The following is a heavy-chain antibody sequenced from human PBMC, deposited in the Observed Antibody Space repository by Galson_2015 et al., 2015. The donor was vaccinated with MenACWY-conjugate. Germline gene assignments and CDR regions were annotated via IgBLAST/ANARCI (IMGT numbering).Heavy chain of an antibody. Sequence: SLRLSCAASGFSFSSSWMSWVRQAPGQGLEWVANIKQDASEKYYVDSVKDRFAISRDNAKTSLYLQMNSLGAEDTAVYYCARGPRYGAFDIWGQGTMVTVSS. V-gene: IGHV3-7*03. CDR1: GFSFSSSW. CDR3: ARGPRYGAFDI. J-gene: IGHJ3*02. CDR2: IKQDASEK. D-gene: IGHD4-17*01.